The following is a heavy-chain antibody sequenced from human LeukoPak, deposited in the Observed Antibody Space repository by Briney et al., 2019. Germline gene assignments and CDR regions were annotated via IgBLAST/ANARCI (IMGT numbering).Heavy chain of an antibody. CDR1: RFTFSSSA. D-gene: IGHD2-2*01. Sequence: GGSLRLSCAASRFTFSSSAMSWVRQVPGKGLEWVSGISASGGSTYYADSVKGRFTISRDNSKNTLYLQMNSLRAEDTAVYYCAKVFRYQLPPAYWGQGTLVAVSS. CDR2: ISASGGST. V-gene: IGHV3-23*01. CDR3: AKVFRYQLPPAY. J-gene: IGHJ4*02.